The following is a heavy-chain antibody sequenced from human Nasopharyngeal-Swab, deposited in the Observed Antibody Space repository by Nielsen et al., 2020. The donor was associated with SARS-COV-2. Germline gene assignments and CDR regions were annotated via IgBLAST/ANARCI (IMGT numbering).Heavy chain of an antibody. CDR2: ISWNSGSI. V-gene: IGHV3-9*01. J-gene: IGHJ4*02. CDR1: GFTFDDYA. Sequence: SLKISCAASGFTFDDYAMHWVRQAPGKGVEWVSGISWNSGSIGYADSVKGRFTISRDNAKNSLYLQMNSLRAEDTALYYCAKGGNYYDSSGHIDYWGQGTLVTVSS. CDR3: AKGGNYYDSSGHIDY. D-gene: IGHD3-22*01.